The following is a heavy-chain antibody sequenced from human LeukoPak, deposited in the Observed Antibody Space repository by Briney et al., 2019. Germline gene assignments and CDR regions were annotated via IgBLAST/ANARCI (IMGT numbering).Heavy chain of an antibody. V-gene: IGHV3-30*02. CDR1: GFTFDDYA. J-gene: IGHJ4*02. CDR3: AKDSPPEAAAGVPFDY. Sequence: PGRSLRLSCAASGFTFDDYAMHWVRQAPGKGLEWVAFIRYDGSNKYYADSVKGRFTISRDNSKNTLYLQMNSLRAEDTAVYYCAKDSPPEAAAGVPFDYWGQGTLVTVSS. D-gene: IGHD6-13*01. CDR2: IRYDGSNK.